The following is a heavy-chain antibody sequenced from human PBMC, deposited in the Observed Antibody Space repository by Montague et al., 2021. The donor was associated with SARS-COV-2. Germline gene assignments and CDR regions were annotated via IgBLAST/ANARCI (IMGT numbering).Heavy chain of an antibody. CDR1: GGSISSSSYY. J-gene: IGHJ4*02. D-gene: IGHD3-22*01. CDR2: IYYSGST. CDR3: ARHAKTRIAMIVVVIGYFHY. Sequence: SETLSLTCTVSGGSISSSSYYWGWIRQPPGKGLEWIGSIYYSGSTYYNPSLKSRVTISVDTSRNQFSLKLSSVTAADTAVYYCARHAKTRIAMIVVVIGYFHYWGQGTLVTVSS. V-gene: IGHV4-39*01.